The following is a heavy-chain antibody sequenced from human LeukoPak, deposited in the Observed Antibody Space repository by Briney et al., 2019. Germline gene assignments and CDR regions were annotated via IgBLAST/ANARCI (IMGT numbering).Heavy chain of an antibody. CDR1: GGSISSYY. CDR3: ARVQSLLWFGESIYFDY. J-gene: IGHJ4*02. D-gene: IGHD3-10*01. V-gene: IGHV4-59*01. CDR2: IYYSGST. Sequence: SETLSLTCTVSGGSISSYYWSWIRQPPGEGLEWIGYIYYSGSTNYNPSLKSRVTISVDTSKNQFSLKLSSVTAADTAVYYCARVQSLLWFGESIYFDYWGQGILVTVSS.